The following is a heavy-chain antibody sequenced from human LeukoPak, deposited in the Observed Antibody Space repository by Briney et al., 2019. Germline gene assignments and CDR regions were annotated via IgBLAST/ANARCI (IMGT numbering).Heavy chain of an antibody. V-gene: IGHV4-34*01. Sequence: KPSETLSLTCALYVGSFSGYYWSWIRQPPGKGLEWIGEINQSGSTSYNPSLKSRVTISVDMSKNQFSLKRRSMTAADTAVYYCNTGRGEYFQHWGQGTLVTVSS. J-gene: IGHJ1*01. CDR3: NTGRGEYFQH. CDR2: INQSGST. D-gene: IGHD1-14*01. CDR1: VGSFSGYY.